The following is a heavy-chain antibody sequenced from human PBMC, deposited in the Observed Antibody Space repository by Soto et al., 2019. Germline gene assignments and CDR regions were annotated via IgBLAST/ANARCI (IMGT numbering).Heavy chain of an antibody. V-gene: IGHV1-69*19. CDR3: ARDTPGYSSSSSYYYGMDV. CDR2: IIPIFGTA. D-gene: IGHD6-6*01. CDR1: GGTFRSYA. Sequence: QVQLVQSGAEVKKPGSSVKVSCKASGGTFRSYAISWVRQAPGQGLEWMGGIIPIFGTANYAQKFQGRVTITADESTSTADMELSSLRSEDTAVYYCARDTPGYSSSSSYYYGMDVWGQGTTVTVAS. J-gene: IGHJ6*02.